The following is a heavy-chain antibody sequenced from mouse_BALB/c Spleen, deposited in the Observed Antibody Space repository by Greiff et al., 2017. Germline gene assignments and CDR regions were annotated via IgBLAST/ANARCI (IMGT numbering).Heavy chain of an antibody. CDR3: ARDYGNLFAY. D-gene: IGHD2-1*01. J-gene: IGHJ3*01. CDR2: ISSGGST. V-gene: IGHV5-6-5*01. CDR1: GFTFSSYA. Sequence: EVQLVESGGGLVKPGGSLKLSCAASGFTFSSYAMSWVRQTPEKRLEWVASISSGGSTYYPDSVKGRFTISRDNARNILYLQMSSLRSEDTAMYYCARDYGNLFAYWGQGTLVTVSA.